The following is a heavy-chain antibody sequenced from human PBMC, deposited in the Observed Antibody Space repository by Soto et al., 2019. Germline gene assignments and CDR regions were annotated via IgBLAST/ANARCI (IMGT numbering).Heavy chain of an antibody. CDR3: ARDTIFGVVSYGMDV. CDR2: IYYSGST. J-gene: IGHJ6*02. CDR1: GGSISSGGYY. D-gene: IGHD3-3*01. V-gene: IGHV4-31*03. Sequence: QVQLQESGPGLVKPSQTLSLTCTVSGGSISSGGYYWSWIRQHPGKGLEWSGYIYYSGSTYYNPSLKSRVTISVDTSKNQFSLKLSSVTAADTAVYYCARDTIFGVVSYGMDVWGQGTTVTVSS.